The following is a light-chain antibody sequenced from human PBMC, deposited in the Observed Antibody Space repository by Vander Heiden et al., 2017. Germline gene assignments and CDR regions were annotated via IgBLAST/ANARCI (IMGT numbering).Light chain of an antibody. J-gene: IGKJ1*01. CDR1: QSISSY. CDR2: AAY. CDR3: QQSYSTWT. Sequence: DIQMTQSPASLSASVGDRVTITCSAIQSISSYLNWYQQKPGKAPKLLIYAAYSLQSGVPSRFSGSGSGTDFTLTISSLQPEDFATYYCQQSYSTWTFGQGTKVEIK. V-gene: IGKV1-39*01.